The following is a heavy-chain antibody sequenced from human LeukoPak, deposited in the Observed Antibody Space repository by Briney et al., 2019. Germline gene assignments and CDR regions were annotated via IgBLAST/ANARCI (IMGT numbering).Heavy chain of an antibody. CDR1: GGSFSSGGYY. CDR2: IYHSGST. D-gene: IGHD2-2*01. CDR3: ARGPLIPAAIGCWFDP. Sequence: SETLSLTCTVSGGSFSSGGYYWSWIRQHPGKGLEWIGEIYHSGSTNYNPSLKSRVTISIDNSKNQFSLKLSSVTAADTAVYYCARGPLIPAAIGCWFDPWGQGTLVTVSS. J-gene: IGHJ5*02. V-gene: IGHV4-39*07.